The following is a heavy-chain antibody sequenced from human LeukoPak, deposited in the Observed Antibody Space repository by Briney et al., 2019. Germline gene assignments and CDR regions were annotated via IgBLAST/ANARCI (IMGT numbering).Heavy chain of an antibody. CDR3: ARVAVAGTSCPDY. V-gene: IGHV4-34*01. CDR1: GGSFSGYY. Sequence: KSSETLSLTCAVYGGSFSGYYWSWIRQPPGKGLEWIGEINHSGSTNYNPSLKSRVTISVDTSKNQFSLKLSSVTAADTAVYYCARVAVAGTSCPDYWGQGTLVTVSS. J-gene: IGHJ4*02. CDR2: INHSGST. D-gene: IGHD6-19*01.